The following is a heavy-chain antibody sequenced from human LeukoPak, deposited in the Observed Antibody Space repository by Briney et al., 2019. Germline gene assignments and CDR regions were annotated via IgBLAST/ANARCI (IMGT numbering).Heavy chain of an antibody. D-gene: IGHD4-17*01. J-gene: IGHJ1*01. CDR2: ISGSGGST. CDR1: GFTFSSYA. CDR3: AKDRHDYGDTLGYFQH. Sequence: GGSLRLSCAASGFTFSSYAMSWVRQAPGKGLEWVSAISGSGGSTYYADSVKGRFTISRDNSKNTLYLQMNSLRAEDTAVYYCAKDRHDYGDTLGYFQHWGQGTLVTVSS. V-gene: IGHV3-23*01.